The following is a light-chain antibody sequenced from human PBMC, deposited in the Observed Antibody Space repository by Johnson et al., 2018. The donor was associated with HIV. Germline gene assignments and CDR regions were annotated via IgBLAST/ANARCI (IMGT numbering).Light chain of an antibody. Sequence: QSALTQPPSVSAAPGQKVTISCSGSSSNIGNNYVSWYQQLPGTVPKLLIYDNNKRPSGIPDRFSGSKSGTSATLGITGLQTGDEADYYCGTWDSSLSAGVFGTGTKVTVL. V-gene: IGLV1-51*01. CDR2: DNN. CDR3: GTWDSSLSAGV. J-gene: IGLJ1*01. CDR1: SSNIGNNY.